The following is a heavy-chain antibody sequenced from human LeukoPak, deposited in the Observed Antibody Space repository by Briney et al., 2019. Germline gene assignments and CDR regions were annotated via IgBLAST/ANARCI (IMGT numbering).Heavy chain of an antibody. CDR1: GGTFSSYA. Sequence: SVKVSCKASGGTFSSYAISWVRQAPGQGLEWMGGIIPIFGTANYAQKFQGRVTITADESTSTAYMGLSSLRSEDTAVYYCAREVNDDYVWGSYRYTRGYFDYWGQGTLVTVSS. CDR3: AREVNDDYVWGSYRYTRGYFDY. D-gene: IGHD3-16*02. V-gene: IGHV1-69*01. CDR2: IIPIFGTA. J-gene: IGHJ4*02.